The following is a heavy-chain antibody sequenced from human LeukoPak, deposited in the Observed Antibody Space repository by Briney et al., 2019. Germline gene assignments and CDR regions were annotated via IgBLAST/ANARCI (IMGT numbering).Heavy chain of an antibody. V-gene: IGHV4-30-4*01. D-gene: IGHD3-9*01. Sequence: SQTLSLTCTVSGGSISSGDYYWSWIRQPPGKGLEWIGYIYYSGSTYYNPSLKSRVTISVDTSKNQFSLKLSSVTAADTAVYYCARLLRYFDWLPSPGSPYYFDYWGQGTLVTVSS. CDR1: GGSISSGDYY. J-gene: IGHJ4*02. CDR2: IYYSGST. CDR3: ARLLRYFDWLPSPGSPYYFDY.